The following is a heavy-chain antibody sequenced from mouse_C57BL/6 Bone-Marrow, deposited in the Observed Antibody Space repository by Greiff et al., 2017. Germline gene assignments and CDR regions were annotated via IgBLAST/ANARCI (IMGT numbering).Heavy chain of an antibody. Sequence: VQLQQPGAELVKPGASVKMSCKASGYTFTSYWINWVKQRPGQGLEWIGDIYPGSGSTNYNEKFKSKATLTVDTSSSTAYMKLSSLTSEDSAVYYCARDDAGDYYAFDYWGQGTSVTVSS. CDR3: ARDDAGDYYAFDY. D-gene: IGHD2-12*01. CDR2: IYPGSGST. J-gene: IGHJ4*01. CDR1: GYTFTSYW. V-gene: IGHV1-55*01.